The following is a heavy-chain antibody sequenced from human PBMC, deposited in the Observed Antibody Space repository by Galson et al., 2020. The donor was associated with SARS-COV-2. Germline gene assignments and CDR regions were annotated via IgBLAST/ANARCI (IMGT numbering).Heavy chain of an antibody. J-gene: IGHJ1*01. CDR1: GFTFNNYA. Sequence: GESLKISCVTSGFTFNNYAMGWVRQAPGKGLEWVSLIGAGGDTYYADSVEGRFTISRDNLRNTLSLEMNSLRVDDTALYYCAKEAGTGWATDYFQHWGKGTLVTFSS. D-gene: IGHD6-19*01. V-gene: IGHV3-23*01. CDR3: AKEAGTGWATDYFQH. CDR2: IGAGGDT.